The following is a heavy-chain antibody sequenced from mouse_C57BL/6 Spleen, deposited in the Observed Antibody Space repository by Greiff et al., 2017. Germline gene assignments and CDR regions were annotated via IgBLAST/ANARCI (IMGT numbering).Heavy chain of an antibody. CDR2: ISSGSSTI. CDR1: GFTFSDYG. CDR3: ARTYYDYPNAMDY. V-gene: IGHV5-17*01. D-gene: IGHD2-4*01. J-gene: IGHJ4*01. Sequence: EVMLVESGGGLVKPGGSLKLSCAASGFTFSDYGMHWVRQAPEKGLEWVAYISSGSSTIYYADTVKGRFTISRDNAKNTLFLQMTSLRSEDTAMYYCARTYYDYPNAMDYWGQGTSVTVSS.